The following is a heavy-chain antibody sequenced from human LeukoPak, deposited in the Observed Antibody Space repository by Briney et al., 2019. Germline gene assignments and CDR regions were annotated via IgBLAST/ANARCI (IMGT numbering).Heavy chain of an antibody. D-gene: IGHD3-22*01. V-gene: IGHV1-46*01. CDR2: INPSGGST. J-gene: IGHJ3*02. CDR3: ARDMRDYYDSSEPDAFDI. CDR1: GYTFTSYY. Sequence: ASVKVSCKASGYTFTSYYMHWVRQAPGQGLEWMGIINPSGGSTSYAQKFQGRVTMTRDMSTSTVYMELSSLRSEDTAVYYCARDMRDYYDSSEPDAFDIWGQGTMVTVSS.